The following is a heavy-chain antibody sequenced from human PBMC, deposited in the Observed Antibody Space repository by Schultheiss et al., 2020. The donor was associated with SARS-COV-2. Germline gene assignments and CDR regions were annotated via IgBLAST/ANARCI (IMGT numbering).Heavy chain of an antibody. CDR3: AGSIVLMPPGWFDP. CDR2: INHSGST. CDR1: GGSFSGYY. Sequence: GSLRLSCAVYGGSFSGYYWSWIRQPPGKGLEWIGEINHSGSTNYNPSLKSRVTISVDTSKNQFSLKLSSVTAADTAVYYCAGSIVLMPPGWFDPWGQGTLVTVSS. D-gene: IGHD2-8*01. V-gene: IGHV4-34*01. J-gene: IGHJ5*02.